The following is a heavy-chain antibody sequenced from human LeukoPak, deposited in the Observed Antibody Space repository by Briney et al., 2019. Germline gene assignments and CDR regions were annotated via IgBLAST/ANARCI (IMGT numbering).Heavy chain of an antibody. J-gene: IGHJ4*02. CDR3: ARDRSAGVFLEYYFDY. CDR1: GYTFTSYA. D-gene: IGHD2-21*01. Sequence: ASVKVSCKASGYTFTSYAMHWVRQAPGQRLEWMGRINADNGNTKYSQKFQGRVTITRDTSASTAYMELSSLRSEDTAMYYCARDRSAGVFLEYYFDYWGQGTLVTVSS. V-gene: IGHV1-3*01. CDR2: INADNGNT.